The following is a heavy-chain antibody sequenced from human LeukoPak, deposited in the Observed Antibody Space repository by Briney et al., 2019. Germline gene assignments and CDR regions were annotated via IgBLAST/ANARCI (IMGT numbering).Heavy chain of an antibody. CDR1: GGSISSSSYY. J-gene: IGHJ6*03. V-gene: IGHV4-39*07. Sequence: SETLSLTCTVSGGSISSSSYYWGWIRQPPGKGLEWIGSIYYSGSTYYNPSLKSRVTISVDTSKNQFSLKLSSVTAADTAVYYWARVHGDYISHYMDVWGKGTTVTVSS. CDR3: ARVHGDYISHYMDV. CDR2: IYYSGST. D-gene: IGHD4-17*01.